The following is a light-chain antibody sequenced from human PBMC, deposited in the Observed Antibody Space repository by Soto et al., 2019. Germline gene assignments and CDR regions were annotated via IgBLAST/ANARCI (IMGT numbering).Light chain of an antibody. Sequence: QSVLTQPSSASGTPGQRVTISCSGTSSTIGSNTVNWYQHLPGTAPKLLIYSNNQRPSGVPDRFSGSKSGTSASLAISGLQSEDEADYYCAAWDDSLKGWVFGGGTKLTVL. CDR3: AAWDDSLKGWV. CDR2: SNN. CDR1: SSTIGSNT. V-gene: IGLV1-44*01. J-gene: IGLJ3*02.